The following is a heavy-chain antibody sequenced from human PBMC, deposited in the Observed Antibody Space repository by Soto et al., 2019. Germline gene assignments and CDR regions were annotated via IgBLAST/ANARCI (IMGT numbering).Heavy chain of an antibody. J-gene: IGHJ5*02. CDR2: IVVGSGNT. Sequence: ASVKVSCKASGFTFTSSAVQWVRQARGQRLEWIGWIVVGSGNTNYAQKSQERVTITRDMSTSTAYMELSSLRSEDTAVYYCAAAPAGDFWSGYPPAPFDPWGQGTLVTVSS. CDR3: AAAPAGDFWSGYPPAPFDP. D-gene: IGHD3-3*01. CDR1: GFTFTSSA. V-gene: IGHV1-58*01.